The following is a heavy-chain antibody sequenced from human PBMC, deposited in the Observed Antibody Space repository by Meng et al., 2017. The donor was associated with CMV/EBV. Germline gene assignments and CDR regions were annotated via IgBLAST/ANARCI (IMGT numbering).Heavy chain of an antibody. Sequence: GESLKISCAASGFTFSSYWMSWVRQAPGKGLEWVANIKQDGSEKYYVDSVKGRFTISRDNAKNSLYLQMNSLRAGDTAVYYCARGGDFWSGYSWSYYGMDVWGQGTTVTVSS. CDR1: GFTFSSYW. V-gene: IGHV3-7*01. D-gene: IGHD3-3*01. CDR3: ARGGDFWSGYSWSYYGMDV. CDR2: IKQDGSEK. J-gene: IGHJ6*02.